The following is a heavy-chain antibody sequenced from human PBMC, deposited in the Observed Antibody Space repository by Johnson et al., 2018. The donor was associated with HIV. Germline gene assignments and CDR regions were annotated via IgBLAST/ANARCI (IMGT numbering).Heavy chain of an antibody. D-gene: IGHD3-3*01. V-gene: IGHV3-30*14. CDR3: ARDRVPDAFDI. J-gene: IGHJ3*02. CDR1: GFTFSIYA. Sequence: QVQLVESGGGVVQPGRSLRLSCAASGFTFSIYAMHWVRQAPGKGLEWVAVLSYDGSHQYYADSVKGRFTISRDNSKNTLYLQMNSLRAEDTAVYYCARDRVPDAFDIWGQGTMVTVSS. CDR2: LSYDGSHQ.